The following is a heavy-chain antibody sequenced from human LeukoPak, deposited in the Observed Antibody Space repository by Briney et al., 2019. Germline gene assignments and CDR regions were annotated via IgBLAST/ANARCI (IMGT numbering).Heavy chain of an antibody. Sequence: SETLSLTCTVSGGSISSSGYYWGWIRQPPGRGLEWIGNIYYTGSTYYNPSLKSRVTISVDTSKNQFSLKLSSVTAADTAVYYCARHSRTVGSVGIDPWGQGTLVTVSS. CDR2: IYYTGST. D-gene: IGHD4-23*01. CDR1: GGSISSSGYY. J-gene: IGHJ5*02. V-gene: IGHV4-39*01. CDR3: ARHSRTVGSVGIDP.